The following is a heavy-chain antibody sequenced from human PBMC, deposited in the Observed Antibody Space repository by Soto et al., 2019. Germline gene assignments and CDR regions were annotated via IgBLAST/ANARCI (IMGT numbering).Heavy chain of an antibody. CDR1: GGTFSSYA. CDR3: ARSEYSSSSDGYYYYGMDA. Sequence: SVKVSCKASGGTFSSYAISWVRQAPGQGLEWMGGIIPIFGTANYAQKFQGRVTITADESTSTAYMELSSLRSEDTAVYYCARSEYSSSSDGYYYYGMDAWGQGTTFTVSS. CDR2: IIPIFGTA. J-gene: IGHJ6*02. V-gene: IGHV1-69*13. D-gene: IGHD6-6*01.